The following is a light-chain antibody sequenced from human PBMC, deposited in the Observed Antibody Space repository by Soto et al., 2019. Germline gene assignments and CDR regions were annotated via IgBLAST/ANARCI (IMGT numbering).Light chain of an antibody. CDR2: EVS. CDR1: SSDVGGYNF. Sequence: QSALTQPASVSGSPGQSITISCTGTSSDVGGYNFVSWLQHHPGKAPKVMIYEVSNRPSGVSNRFSGSKSGNTASLTISGLQAEDEADYYCTSYTSSSIFYVFGTGTKLTVL. J-gene: IGLJ1*01. V-gene: IGLV2-14*01. CDR3: TSYTSSSIFYV.